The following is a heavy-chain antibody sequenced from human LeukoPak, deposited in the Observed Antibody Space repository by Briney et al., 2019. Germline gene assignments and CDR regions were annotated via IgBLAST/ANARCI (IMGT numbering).Heavy chain of an antibody. D-gene: IGHD1-20*01. CDR3: ARRLTGKKLNNWFDP. CDR2: IYPGDSDT. V-gene: IGHV5-51*03. J-gene: IGHJ5*02. CDR1: GYSFTSYW. Sequence: GEPLKISCKGSGYSFTSYWIAWVRQMPGKGLEWLGIIYPGDSDTRYSPSFQGQVTISADKSISTAYLQWSSLKASDTAMYYCARRLTGKKLNNWFDPWGQGTLVTVSS.